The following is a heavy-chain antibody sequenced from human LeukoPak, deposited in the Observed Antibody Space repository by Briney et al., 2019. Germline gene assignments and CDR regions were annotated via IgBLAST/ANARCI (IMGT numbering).Heavy chain of an antibody. V-gene: IGHV5-51*01. J-gene: IGHJ5*02. CDR2: IYPGDSDT. D-gene: IGHD2-21*01. CDR3: ARGLFPNWFDP. CDR1: GSRFTTYW. Sequence: GESLRISCKGSGSRFTTYWIGWVRQMPGKGLEWVGIIYPGDSDTRYSPSFQGQVTISADKSISTAYLQWSSLKASDTAMYYCARGLFPNWFDPWGQGTLVTVSA.